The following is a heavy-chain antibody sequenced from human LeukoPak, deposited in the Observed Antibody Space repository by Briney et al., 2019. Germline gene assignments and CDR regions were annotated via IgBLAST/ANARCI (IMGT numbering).Heavy chain of an antibody. CDR3: TTVSTVTYGY. Sequence: PGGSLRLSCAASGFTFSNAWMSWVRQAPGKGLEWVGRIKSKTDGRTADYTAPVKGRFTVSRDDSKNTLYLQMNSLKTEDTAVYYCTTVSTVTYGYWGQGTLVTVSS. V-gene: IGHV3-15*01. CDR2: IKSKTDGRTA. J-gene: IGHJ4*02. CDR1: GFTFSNAW. D-gene: IGHD4-17*01.